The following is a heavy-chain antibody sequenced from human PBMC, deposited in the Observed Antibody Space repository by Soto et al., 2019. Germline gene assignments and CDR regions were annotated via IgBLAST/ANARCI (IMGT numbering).Heavy chain of an antibody. D-gene: IGHD6-19*01. Sequence: QVQLVQSGAEVKKPGSSVKVSCKASGGTFSSYTISWVRQAPGQGLEWMGRIIPILGIANYAQKFQGRVTSTADKSTSTAYMELSSLRSEDTAVYYCARDRSSGWPAMDYWGQGTLVTVSS. CDR3: ARDRSSGWPAMDY. V-gene: IGHV1-69*08. CDR1: GGTFSSYT. J-gene: IGHJ4*02. CDR2: IIPILGIA.